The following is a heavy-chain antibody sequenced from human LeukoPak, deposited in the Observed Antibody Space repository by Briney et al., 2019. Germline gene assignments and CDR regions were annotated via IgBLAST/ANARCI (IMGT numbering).Heavy chain of an antibody. V-gene: IGHV4-39*07. CDR1: GGSISSSSYY. CDR3: ARDRTLNYFDY. CDR2: IYYSGST. J-gene: IGHJ4*02. Sequence: PSETLSLTCTVSGGSISSSSYYWGWIRQPPGKGLEWIGSIYYSGSTYYNPSLKSRVTISVDTSKNQFSLKLSSVTAADTAVYYCARDRTLNYFDYRGQGTLVTVSS.